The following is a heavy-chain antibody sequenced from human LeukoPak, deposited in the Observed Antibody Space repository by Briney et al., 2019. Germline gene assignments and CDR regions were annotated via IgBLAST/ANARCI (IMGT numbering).Heavy chain of an antibody. CDR3: AKGGPGSSWYSFDP. D-gene: IGHD6-13*01. CDR1: GFTFSSYG. J-gene: IGHJ5*02. Sequence: GRSLRLSCAASGFTFSSYGMHWVRQAPGKGLEWVVVISYDGSNKYYADSVKGRFTISRDNSKNTLYLQMNSLRAEDTAVYYCAKGGPGSSWYSFDPWGQGTLVTVSS. V-gene: IGHV3-30*18. CDR2: ISYDGSNK.